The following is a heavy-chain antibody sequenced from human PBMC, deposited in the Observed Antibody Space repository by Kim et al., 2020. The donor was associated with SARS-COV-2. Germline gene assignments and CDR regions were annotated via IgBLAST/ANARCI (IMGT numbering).Heavy chain of an antibody. CDR1: GGSINGYY. D-gene: IGHD5-12*01. Sequence: SETLSLTCTVSGGSINGYYWRWIRQPPGKGLEWVGAFYGAGYNDSNPSLQSRVTISVNTSKKQLFLKLTSATAAATAVFYCAGHVKEVATTGGDY. CDR2: FYGAGYN. J-gene: IGHJ4*01. CDR3: AGHVKEVATTGGDY. V-gene: IGHV4-59*08.